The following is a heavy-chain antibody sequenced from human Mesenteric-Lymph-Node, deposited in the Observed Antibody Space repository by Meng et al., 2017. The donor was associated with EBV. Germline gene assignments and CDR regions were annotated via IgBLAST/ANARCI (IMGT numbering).Heavy chain of an antibody. Sequence: PTQTSTLACSFDGFSLDSGGLGVRRIREQQGKSLEWLALIYWDDDKRYNFYLKTRITINKDISKTQVVLTMPNIDDAATDKYSCEQKDDVRDGLPFDSWGQGTLVTVSS. CDR2: IYWDDDK. CDR1: GFSLDSGGLG. V-gene: IGHV2-5*02. J-gene: IGHJ4*02. CDR3: EQKDDVRDGLPFDS. D-gene: IGHD3-10*02.